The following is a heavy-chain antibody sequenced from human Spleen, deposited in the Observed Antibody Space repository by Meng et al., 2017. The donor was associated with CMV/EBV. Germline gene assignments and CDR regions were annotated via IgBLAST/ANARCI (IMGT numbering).Heavy chain of an antibody. Sequence: GESLKISCAASGFTFSTYAMHWVRQAPGKGLEWVAVISYDGTNKYYADSVKGRFTISRDNSRTTMYLQMNSLRAEDTAVYYCAKAVAAAARRGYYYYYGMDVWGQGTTVTVSS. D-gene: IGHD6-13*01. CDR1: GFTFSTYA. CDR2: ISYDGTNK. J-gene: IGHJ6*02. CDR3: AKAVAAAARRGYYYYYGMDV. V-gene: IGHV3-30-3*01.